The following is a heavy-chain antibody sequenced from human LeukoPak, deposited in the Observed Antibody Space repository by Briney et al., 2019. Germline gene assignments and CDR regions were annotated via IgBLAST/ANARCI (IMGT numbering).Heavy chain of an antibody. J-gene: IGHJ4*02. CDR3: ARDSNGDYFDY. D-gene: IGHD4-17*01. V-gene: IGHV1-3*01. CDR2: INAGNGNT. Sequence: ASVTVSCQAPGYTFTSYAMHWVRQAPGQRLEWMGWINAGNGNTKYSQKFQGKVTITRDTSASTAYMELSSLRSEDTAVYYCARDSNGDYFDYWGQGTLVTVSS. CDR1: GYTFTSYA.